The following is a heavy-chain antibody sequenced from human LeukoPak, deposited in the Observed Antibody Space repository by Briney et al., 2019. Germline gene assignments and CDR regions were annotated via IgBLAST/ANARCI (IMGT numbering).Heavy chain of an antibody. V-gene: IGHV1-2*02. CDR2: INPNSGGT. CDR3: ARVWWPRQSYFDY. Sequence: ASVKVSCKASGYTFTGYYMHWVRQAPGQGLEWMGWINPNSGGTNYAQKFQGRVTMTRDASISTAYMELSRLRSDDTAVYYCARVWWPRQSYFDYWGQGTLVTVS. J-gene: IGHJ4*02. CDR1: GYTFTGYY. D-gene: IGHD2-15*01.